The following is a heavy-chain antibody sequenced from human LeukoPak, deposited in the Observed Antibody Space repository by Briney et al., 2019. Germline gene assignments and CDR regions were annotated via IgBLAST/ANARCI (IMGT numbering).Heavy chain of an antibody. Sequence: GASVKVSCKASEYTFTGYYMHWVRQAPGQGLEWMGWINPNSGGTNYAQKFQGRVTMTRDMSTSTVYMELSSLRSEDTAVYYCARSASPTVTLDYWGQGTLVTVSS. D-gene: IGHD4-11*01. CDR2: INPNSGGT. CDR1: EYTFTGYY. CDR3: ARSASPTVTLDY. V-gene: IGHV1-2*02. J-gene: IGHJ4*02.